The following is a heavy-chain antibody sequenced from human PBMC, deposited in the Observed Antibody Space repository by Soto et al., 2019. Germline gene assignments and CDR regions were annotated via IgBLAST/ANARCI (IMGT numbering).Heavy chain of an antibody. V-gene: IGHV5-10-1*01. CDR1: GYSFTSYW. Sequence: GESLTISCKGSGYSFTSYWISWVRQMPGKGLEWMGRIDPSDSYTNYSPSFQGHVTISADKSISTAYLQWSSLKASDTAMYYCATERRSGWYFDYWGQGTLVTVSS. D-gene: IGHD6-19*01. J-gene: IGHJ4*02. CDR2: IDPSDSYT. CDR3: ATERRSGWYFDY.